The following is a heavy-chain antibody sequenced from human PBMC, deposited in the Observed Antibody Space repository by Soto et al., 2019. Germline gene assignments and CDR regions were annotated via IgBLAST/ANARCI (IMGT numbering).Heavy chain of an antibody. D-gene: IGHD6-25*01. V-gene: IGHV4-31*03. CDR2: MYNDGRT. Sequence: QVRLQESGPGLVKPSQTLSLTCTVSGGSVSSGGFYWNWIRQHPGKGLEWIGYMYNDGRTEYNPSLKSRVSISVDTPKTQCSLKVMSVTGADTAVYYCTREAGYWGQGILVTVSS. J-gene: IGHJ4*02. CDR1: GGSVSSGGFY. CDR3: TREAGY.